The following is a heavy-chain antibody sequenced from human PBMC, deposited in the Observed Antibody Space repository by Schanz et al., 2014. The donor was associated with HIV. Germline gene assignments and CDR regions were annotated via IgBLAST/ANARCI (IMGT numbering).Heavy chain of an antibody. V-gene: IGHV1-18*01. Sequence: QVQLVQSGAGVKKPGASVKVSCKASGYTFSNFGISWVRQAPGQGLEWLGWISTYNGNTNYAQNVQGRVTVTTDTSTSTAYMELRSLRSDDTAVYYCARDRRALGVSYYYYGLDVWGQGTTVTVSS. CDR1: GYTFSNFG. D-gene: IGHD3-10*01. CDR2: ISTYNGNT. J-gene: IGHJ6*02. CDR3: ARDRRALGVSYYYYGLDV.